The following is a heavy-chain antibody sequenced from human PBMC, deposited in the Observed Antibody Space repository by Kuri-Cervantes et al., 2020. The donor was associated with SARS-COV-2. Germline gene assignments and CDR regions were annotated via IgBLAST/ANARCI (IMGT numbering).Heavy chain of an antibody. J-gene: IGHJ4*02. Sequence: GESLKISCAASGFTFSSYAMHWVRQAPGKGLEWVAVISYDGNNKNCTASGKGRFTVSRDNSRNTLYLQMRSLRTEDTAFYYCAKDRVGVLDSWGQGTRVTVSS. V-gene: IGHV3-30-3*01. CDR2: ISYDGNNK. CDR1: GFTFSSYA. D-gene: IGHD2-8*01. CDR3: AKDRVGVLDS.